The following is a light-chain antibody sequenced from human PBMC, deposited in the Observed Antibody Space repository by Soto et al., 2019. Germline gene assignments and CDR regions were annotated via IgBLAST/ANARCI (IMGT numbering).Light chain of an antibody. Sequence: EIVLTQSPATLSLSPGERATLSCRASQSVSSHLTWYQHIPGQAPRLLIYDASTRANGIPARFSGSGSGTDFTLTISSLEPEDFAVYYCQQRSDWPLPFGGGTRVEIK. J-gene: IGKJ4*01. CDR3: QQRSDWPLP. CDR1: QSVSSH. V-gene: IGKV3-11*01. CDR2: DAS.